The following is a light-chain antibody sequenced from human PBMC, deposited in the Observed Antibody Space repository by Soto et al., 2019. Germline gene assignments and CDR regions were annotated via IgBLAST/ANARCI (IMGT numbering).Light chain of an antibody. CDR2: DVN. CDR3: CSYAGSYSWV. V-gene: IGLV2-11*01. CDR1: TSDVGSYNY. J-gene: IGLJ3*02. Sequence: QSALTQPRSVSGSPGQSVTISCTGTTSDVGSYNYVSWYQQHPDKVPKLVIYDVNRRHSGVPDRFSGSKSGNTASLTISGLQTEDEGDYYCCSYAGSYSWVFGGGTKLTVL.